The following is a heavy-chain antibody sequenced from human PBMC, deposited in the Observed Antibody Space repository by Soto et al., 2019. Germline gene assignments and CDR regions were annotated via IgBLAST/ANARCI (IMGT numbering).Heavy chain of an antibody. CDR1: GGSIRSYY. CDR3: ARDLWGYCGTDCYPLDV. Sequence: QVRLRESGPGLVKPSETLSLTCTVSGGSIRSYYWSWIRQAPGKGLEWIGYLYNSGSTVYNPSLKSRVTMSVDTSKNQFSLKLNSVTAADTAVYYCARDLWGYCGTDCYPLDVWGQGTTVTVSS. V-gene: IGHV4-59*01. J-gene: IGHJ6*02. CDR2: LYNSGST. D-gene: IGHD2-21*02.